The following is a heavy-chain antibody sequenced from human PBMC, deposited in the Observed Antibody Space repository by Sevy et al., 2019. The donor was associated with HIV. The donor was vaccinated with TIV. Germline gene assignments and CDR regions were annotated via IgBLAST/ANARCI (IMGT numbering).Heavy chain of an antibody. J-gene: IGHJ4*02. CDR3: ARVGTGIRSYDAADY. CDR2: ISYDGSNK. CDR1: GFTFSSYA. D-gene: IGHD1-1*01. V-gene: IGHV3-30-3*01. Sequence: GGSLRLSCAASGFTFSSYAMHWVRQAPGKGLEWVAVISYDGSNKYYADSVKGRFTISSDNSKNTLYLQMNSLRAEDTAVYYCARVGTGIRSYDAADYWGQGTLVTVSS.